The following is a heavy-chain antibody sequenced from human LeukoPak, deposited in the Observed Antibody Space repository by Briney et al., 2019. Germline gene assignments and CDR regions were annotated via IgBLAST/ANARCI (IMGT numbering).Heavy chain of an antibody. CDR3: ARDQGYCSSTNCYSY. CDR1: GGTFSSYA. Sequence: HEASVTLSSKASGGTFSSYAISWARQAPGQGLEWMGWINPNSGGTNYAQKFQGRVTMTRDTSISTAYMELSRLRSDDTAVYYCARDQGYCSSTNCYSYWGQ. V-gene: IGHV1-2*02. J-gene: IGHJ4*02. CDR2: INPNSGGT. D-gene: IGHD2-2*01.